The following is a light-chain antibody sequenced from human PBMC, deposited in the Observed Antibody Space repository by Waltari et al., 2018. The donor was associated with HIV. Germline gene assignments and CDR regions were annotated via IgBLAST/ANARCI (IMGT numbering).Light chain of an antibody. J-gene: IGLJ2*01. V-gene: IGLV3-10*01. CDR3: YSTEISGNHRV. Sequence: SYELTQPPSVSVSPVQTARITCSGDTLPSKYAYWYQQKSGQAPVLVIYEDSKRPSGITERFSGSSSGTMATLTIRGAQVEDEAEYYCYSTEISGNHRVFGGGTKLTVL. CDR2: EDS. CDR1: TLPSKY.